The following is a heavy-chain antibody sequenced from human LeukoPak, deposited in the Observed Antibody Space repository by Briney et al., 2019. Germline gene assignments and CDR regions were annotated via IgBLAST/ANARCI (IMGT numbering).Heavy chain of an antibody. V-gene: IGHV4-38-2*01. J-gene: IGHJ3*02. CDR3: AGTHKLGSAFDI. D-gene: IGHD7-27*01. Sequence: PSETLSLTCAVSGYSISSGYYWGWIRQPPGKGREWIGSIYHSGSTYYNPSLKSRVTISVDTSKNQFSLKLSSVTAADTAVYYCAGTHKLGSAFDIWGQGTMVTVSS. CDR2: IYHSGST. CDR1: GYSISSGYY.